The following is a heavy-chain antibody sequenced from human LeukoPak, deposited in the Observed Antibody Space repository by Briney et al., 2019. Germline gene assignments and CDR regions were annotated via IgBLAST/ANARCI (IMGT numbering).Heavy chain of an antibody. CDR1: RFTFSTYW. Sequence: PGGSLRLSCAASRFTFSTYWMHWVRQAPGKGLEWVSGISWNSGSIGYADSVKGRFTISRDNAKNSLYLQMNSLRAEDTALYYCAKSGEHNLKDSWGQGTLDTVSS. CDR2: ISWNSGSI. D-gene: IGHD1-14*01. CDR3: AKSGEHNLKDS. J-gene: IGHJ5*02. V-gene: IGHV3-9*01.